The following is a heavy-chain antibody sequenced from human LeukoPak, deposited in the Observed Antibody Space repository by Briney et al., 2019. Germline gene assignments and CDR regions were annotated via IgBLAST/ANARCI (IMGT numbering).Heavy chain of an antibody. J-gene: IGHJ4*02. CDR2: IYPGDSDT. CDR3: ARQGEDHILVLTYYFDH. CDR1: GYSFTSYW. D-gene: IGHD3-22*01. V-gene: IGHV5-51*01. Sequence: GESLKISCKGSGYSFTSYWIGWVRQMPGKGLEWMGIIYPGDSDTRYSPSFQGQVTISADKSIGTAYLQWSSLKASDTAMYYCARQGEDHILVLTYYFDHWGQGTLVTVSS.